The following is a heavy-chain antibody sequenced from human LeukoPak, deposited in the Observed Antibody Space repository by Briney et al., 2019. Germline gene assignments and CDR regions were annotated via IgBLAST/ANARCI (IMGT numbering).Heavy chain of an antibody. CDR3: AKDMEYYYSTGYFDY. J-gene: IGHJ4*02. V-gene: IGHV3-9*01. CDR1: GFTFDAYA. Sequence: GGSLRLSCAASGFTFDAYAMHWVRQAPGKGLEWVSGISWNSGSIGYADSVKGRFTISRDNAQNSLYLQMNSLRAEDTALYYCAKDMEYYYSTGYFDYWGQGALVTVSS. D-gene: IGHD3-10*01. CDR2: ISWNSGSI.